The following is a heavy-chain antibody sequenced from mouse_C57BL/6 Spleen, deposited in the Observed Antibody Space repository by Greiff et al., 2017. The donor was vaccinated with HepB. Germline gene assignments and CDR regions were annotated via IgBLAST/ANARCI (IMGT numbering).Heavy chain of an antibody. CDR3: ARSPPYGSSFNWYFDV. CDR2: IRNKANGYTT. J-gene: IGHJ1*03. D-gene: IGHD1-1*01. CDR1: GFTFTDYY. Sequence: EVKLMESGGGLVQPGGSLSLSCAASGFTFTDYYMSWVRQPPGKALEWLGFIRNKANGYTTEYSASVKGRFTISRDNSQSILYLQMNALRAEDSATYYCARSPPYGSSFNWYFDVWGTGTTVTVSS. V-gene: IGHV7-3*01.